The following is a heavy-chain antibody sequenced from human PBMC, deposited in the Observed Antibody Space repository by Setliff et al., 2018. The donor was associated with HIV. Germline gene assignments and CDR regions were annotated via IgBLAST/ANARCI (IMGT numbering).Heavy chain of an antibody. CDR3: ASLTDYGGDSGSH. Sequence: PSETLSLTCTVSGASISSYYWSWIRQPPGKGLEWIGYIYSSGSTNYNPSLKSRVSLSVDTSENQFSLRLSAVTAADTAVYYCASLTDYGGDSGSHWGQGTLVTVSS. CDR2: IYSSGST. V-gene: IGHV4-59*01. CDR1: GASISSYY. D-gene: IGHD4-17*01. J-gene: IGHJ4*02.